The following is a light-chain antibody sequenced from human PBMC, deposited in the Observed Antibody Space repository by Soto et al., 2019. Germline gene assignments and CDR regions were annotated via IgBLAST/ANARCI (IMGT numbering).Light chain of an antibody. CDR3: CSYTDIALDVV. CDR1: SSDIGDYDY. CDR2: DAT. J-gene: IGLJ2*01. Sequence: QSVLTQPASVSGSPGQSITISCTGTSSDIGDYDYVSWYQHLPGKAPKLLFFDATHRPSGVSDRFSGSKSGNTASLTISGVRPEDEADYYCCSYTDIALDVVFGGGTKLTVL. V-gene: IGLV2-14*01.